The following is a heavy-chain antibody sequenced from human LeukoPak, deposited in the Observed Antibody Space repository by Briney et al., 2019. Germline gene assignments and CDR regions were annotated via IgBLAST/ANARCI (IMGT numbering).Heavy chain of an antibody. Sequence: SVMVSCKASGDSLNTYAFNWVRQAPGQGLEWMGRVIPLLSIPHYAQKFQDRVTITAETSSNTSYLELRSLTSDDTAVYYRARAPHYSSSSGYNWFHPWGQGSLVTVSS. CDR3: ARAPHYSSSSGYNWFHP. J-gene: IGHJ5*02. CDR1: GDSLNTYA. CDR2: VIPLLSIP. V-gene: IGHV1-69*04. D-gene: IGHD3-22*01.